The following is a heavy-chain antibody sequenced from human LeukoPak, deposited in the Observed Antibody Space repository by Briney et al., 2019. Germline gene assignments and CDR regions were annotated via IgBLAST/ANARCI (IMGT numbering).Heavy chain of an antibody. CDR3: ARSRGDWNDVQYWFDP. Sequence: SETLSLTCTVSGGSISSYHWSWIRQPPGKGLEWIGYIYTSGSTNYNPSLKSRVTISVDTSKNQFSLKLSSVTAADTAVYYCARSRGDWNDVQYWFDPWGQGTLVTVSS. V-gene: IGHV4-4*09. D-gene: IGHD1-1*01. J-gene: IGHJ5*02. CDR1: GGSISSYH. CDR2: IYTSGST.